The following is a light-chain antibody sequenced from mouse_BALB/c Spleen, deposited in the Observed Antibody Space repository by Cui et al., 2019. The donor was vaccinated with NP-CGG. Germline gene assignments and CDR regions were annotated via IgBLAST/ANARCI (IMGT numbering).Light chain of an antibody. Sequence: QAVVTQESALTTSPGETVTLTCRSSTGAVTTSNSANWVQEKPDHLFTGLIGGTNNQVPGVPARFSGSLIEDKAALTNTGAQTEDKAKYFCALGYGNHWVFGGGTKLTVL. CDR2: GTN. CDR1: TGAVTTSNS. CDR3: ALGYGNHWV. J-gene: IGLJ1*01. V-gene: IGLV1*01.